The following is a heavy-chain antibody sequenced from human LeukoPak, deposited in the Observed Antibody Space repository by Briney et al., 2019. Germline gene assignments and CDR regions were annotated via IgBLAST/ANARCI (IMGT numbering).Heavy chain of an antibody. Sequence: GGSLRLSCAASGFAFSSYWMYWVRQAPGKGLEWVSGINWNGGSTGYADSVKGRFTISRDNAKNSLYLQMNSLRAEDTALYYCARSGEGSGWFLNWFDPWGQGTLVTVSS. CDR3: ARSGEGSGWFLNWFDP. CDR1: GFAFSSYW. J-gene: IGHJ5*02. D-gene: IGHD6-19*01. CDR2: INWNGGST. V-gene: IGHV3-20*04.